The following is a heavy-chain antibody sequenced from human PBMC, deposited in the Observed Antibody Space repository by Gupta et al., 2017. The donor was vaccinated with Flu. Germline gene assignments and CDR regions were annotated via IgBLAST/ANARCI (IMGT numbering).Heavy chain of an antibody. J-gene: IGHJ4*02. CDR3: VKDNRGIVVVTAIPFEY. CDR2: ISYDGSNK. CDR1: GFTFSNYG. D-gene: IGHD2-21*02. Sequence: QVQLVESGGGVVQPGRSMRLSCAASGFTFSNYGMLWVRQAPGKGLEWVAVISYDGSNKYYAESVKGRFTITRDNSKNTLYLQMNSLRAEDTAVYYCVKDNRGIVVVTAIPFEYWGQGTLVTVSS. V-gene: IGHV3-30*18.